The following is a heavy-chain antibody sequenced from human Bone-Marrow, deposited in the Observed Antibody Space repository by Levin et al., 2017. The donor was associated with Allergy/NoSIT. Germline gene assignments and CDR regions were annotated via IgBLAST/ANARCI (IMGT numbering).Heavy chain of an antibody. CDR1: GFTFGSST. CDR2: IGGRGGST. J-gene: IGHJ4*02. Sequence: ETLSLTCVASGFTFGSSTMSWVRQAPGKGLEWVSAIGGRGGSTYDADSVKGRFTISRDNSKNTLYLQLNSLRAEDTAVYFCVKGGYGSNGDYWGQGTLVIVSS. D-gene: IGHD4-23*01. CDR3: VKGGYGSNGDY. V-gene: IGHV3-23*01.